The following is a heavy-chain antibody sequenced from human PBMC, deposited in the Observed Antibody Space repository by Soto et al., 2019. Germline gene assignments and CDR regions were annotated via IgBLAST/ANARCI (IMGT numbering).Heavy chain of an antibody. CDR2: IYWHDDK. Sequence: SGPTWVNPTQTLTLPCPFSGFSLSTTRAGVSWIRQPPGKALEWLELIYWHDDKRYSPSLKSRLTITKDTSKNQVVLTMTNMDPVDTATYYCAKRGGAAVGLYYFDYWGQGALVTVSS. V-gene: IGHV2-5*01. CDR3: AKRGGAAVGLYYFDY. CDR1: GFSLSTTRAG. J-gene: IGHJ4*02. D-gene: IGHD6-13*01.